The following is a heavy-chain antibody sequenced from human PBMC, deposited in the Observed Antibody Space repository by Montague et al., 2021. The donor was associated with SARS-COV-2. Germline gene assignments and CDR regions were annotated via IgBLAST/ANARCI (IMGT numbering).Heavy chain of an antibody. Sequence: QSVAEVKTPGESLKISCKGSGYSFTSYWIGWVRQMPGKGLEWMGIIYPGDSDTRYSPSFQGQVTISADKSISTAYLQWSSLKASDTAMYYCARCGQGYNWNPTGDYWGQGTPVTVSS. CDR1: GYSFTSYW. V-gene: IGHV5-51*01. J-gene: IGHJ4*02. CDR2: IYPGDSDT. D-gene: IGHD1-20*01. CDR3: ARCGQGYNWNPTGDY.